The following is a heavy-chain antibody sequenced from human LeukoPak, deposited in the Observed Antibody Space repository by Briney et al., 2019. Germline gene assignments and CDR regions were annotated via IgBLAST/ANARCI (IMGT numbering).Heavy chain of an antibody. V-gene: IGHV4-39*02. CDR2: IYYSGGT. CDR1: GGSISSSSYY. CDR3: ARESVVVVPAATKDAFDI. Sequence: SETLSLTCTVSGGSISSSSYYWGWIRQPPGKGLEWIGTIYYSGGTYHNPSLESRVTISVDTSKNHFSLKLSSVTAADTAVYYCARESVVVVPAATKDAFDIWGQGTMVTVSS. J-gene: IGHJ3*02. D-gene: IGHD2-2*01.